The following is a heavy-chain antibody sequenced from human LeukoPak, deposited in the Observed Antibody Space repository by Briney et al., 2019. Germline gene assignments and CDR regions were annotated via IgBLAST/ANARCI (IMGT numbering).Heavy chain of an antibody. V-gene: IGHV4-39*07. CDR2: IYYSGST. CDR3: ARGRGAFGSSSWYRDTWEGRYFDY. J-gene: IGHJ4*02. CDR1: GGSISSSSYY. Sequence: PSETLSLTCTVSGGSISSSSYYWGWIRQPPGKGLEWIGSIYYSGSTNYNPSLKSRVTISVDTSKNQFSLKLSSVTAADTAVYYCARGRGAFGSSSWYRDTWEGRYFDYWGQGTLVTVSS. D-gene: IGHD6-13*01.